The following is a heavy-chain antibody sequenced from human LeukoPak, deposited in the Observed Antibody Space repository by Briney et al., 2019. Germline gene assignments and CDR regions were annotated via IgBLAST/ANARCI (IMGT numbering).Heavy chain of an antibody. Sequence: PGGSLRLSCAASGFTFSSYEMNWVRQAPGKGLEWVSYISSSGSTIYYADSVKGRFTISIDNAKNSLYLQMNSLRAEDTAVYYCARAVSEWEPYYDYWGQGTLVTVSS. CDR3: ARAVSEWEPYYDY. J-gene: IGHJ4*02. CDR2: ISSSGSTI. D-gene: IGHD1-26*01. CDR1: GFTFSSYE. V-gene: IGHV3-48*03.